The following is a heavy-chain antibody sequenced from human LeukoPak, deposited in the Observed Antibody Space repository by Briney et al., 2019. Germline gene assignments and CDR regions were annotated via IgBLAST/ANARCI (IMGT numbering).Heavy chain of an antibody. J-gene: IGHJ6*03. CDR2: FYNSGRS. D-gene: IGHD3-22*01. CDR1: DDSISDYY. CDR3: ARMLKDYYDSSGYYYYYYMDV. Sequence: PSETLSLTCTVSDDSISDYYRGWIRQPPGKGLEWIGYFYNSGRSTYNPSLKSRVTISVDTSKNQFSLKLSSVTAADTAVYYCARMLKDYYDSSGYYYYYYMDVWGKGTTVTVSS. V-gene: IGHV4-59*01.